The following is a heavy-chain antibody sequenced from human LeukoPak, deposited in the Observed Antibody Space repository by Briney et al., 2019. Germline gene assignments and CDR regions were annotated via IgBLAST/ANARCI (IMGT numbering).Heavy chain of an antibody. CDR1: GFTFSSYA. CDR2: ISYDGSNK. V-gene: IGHV3-30*04. J-gene: IGHJ6*04. Sequence: GGSLRLSCAASGFTFSSYAMHWVRQAPGKGLEWVAVISYDGSNKYYADSVKGRFTISRDNSKNTLCLQMNSLRAEDTAVYYCAREESSGWFPHYYYYGMDVWGKGTTVTVSS. CDR3: AREESSGWFPHYYYYGMDV. D-gene: IGHD6-19*01.